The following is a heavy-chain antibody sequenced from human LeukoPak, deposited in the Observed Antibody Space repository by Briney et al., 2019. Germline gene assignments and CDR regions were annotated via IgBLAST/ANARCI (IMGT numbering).Heavy chain of an antibody. J-gene: IGHJ4*02. Sequence: TSQTLSLTCTVSGFSISSGYFWAWIRQSPGKGLEWIGSIFHSGITYYNPSLKSRITMSVDTSKNQFSLRLSSVTAADTAVYYCARRISTRRGETCSSTSCYFDYWGQGTLVTVSS. CDR1: GFSISSGYF. D-gene: IGHD2-2*01. V-gene: IGHV4-38-2*02. CDR3: ARRISTRRGETCSSTSCYFDY. CDR2: IFHSGIT.